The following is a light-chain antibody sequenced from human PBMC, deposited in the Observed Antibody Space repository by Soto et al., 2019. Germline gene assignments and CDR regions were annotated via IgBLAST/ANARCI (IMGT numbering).Light chain of an antibody. Sequence: QSSLTQPPSVSGSPGQSVTISCTGTSSDVGSYNLVSWYQQPPGTAPKLMIYEVSNRPSGVPDRFSGSKSGNTASLTISGLQAEDEADYYCSSYTSSSTHVVFGGGTKLTVL. CDR2: EVS. CDR1: SSDVGSYNL. J-gene: IGLJ2*01. CDR3: SSYTSSSTHVV. V-gene: IGLV2-18*02.